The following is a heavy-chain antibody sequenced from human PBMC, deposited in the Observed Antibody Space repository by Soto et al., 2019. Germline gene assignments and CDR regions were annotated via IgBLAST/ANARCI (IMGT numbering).Heavy chain of an antibody. CDR1: GFTFSSYG. D-gene: IGHD1-7*01. Sequence: GGSLRLSCAASGFTFSSYGMHWVRQAPGKGLEWVAVISYDGSNKYYADSVKGRFTISRDNSKNTLYLQMNSLRAEETAVYYCAKDLDNWNWPPESGMEVWGKGTTVTVSS. J-gene: IGHJ6*04. V-gene: IGHV3-30*18. CDR3: AKDLDNWNWPPESGMEV. CDR2: ISYDGSNK.